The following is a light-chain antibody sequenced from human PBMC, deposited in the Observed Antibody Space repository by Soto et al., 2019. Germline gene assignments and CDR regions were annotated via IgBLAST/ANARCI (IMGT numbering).Light chain of an antibody. Sequence: QSVLTQPPSASGSPGQSVTISCTGTSSDVVGYNYVSWYQQHPGKAPKLMIYEVSKRPSGVPDRFSGSKSGNTASLTVSGLQAEDEADYYCSSYAGSKNYVVFGGGTKLTVL. CDR3: SSYAGSKNYVV. CDR1: SSDVVGYNY. CDR2: EVS. V-gene: IGLV2-8*01. J-gene: IGLJ2*01.